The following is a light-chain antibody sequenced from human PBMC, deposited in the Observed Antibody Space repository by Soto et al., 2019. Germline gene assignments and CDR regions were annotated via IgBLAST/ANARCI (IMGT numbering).Light chain of an antibody. CDR1: NSDIGTSNY. J-gene: IGLJ3*02. CDR3: TSYTTMSTGV. V-gene: IGLV2-14*01. Sequence: QSALTQPASVSGSPGQSITISCTGTNSDIGTSNYVSWLQQDPGKAPKLLIYEVTNRPSGISHRFSGSKSGNTASLTISGLQPEDEAEYYCTSYTTMSTGVFGGGTKLTVL. CDR2: EVT.